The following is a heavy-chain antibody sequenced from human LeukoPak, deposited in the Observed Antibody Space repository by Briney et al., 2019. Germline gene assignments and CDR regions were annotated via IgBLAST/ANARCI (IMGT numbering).Heavy chain of an antibody. CDR2: IKQDGSEK. D-gene: IGHD6-6*01. CDR1: GFTFSSYW. J-gene: IGHJ3*02. CDR3: AKDSSFSASGAFDI. V-gene: IGHV3-7*03. Sequence: GGSLRLSCAASGFTFSSYWMSWVRQAPGKGLEWVANIKQDGSEKYYVDSVKGRFTISRDNAKNSLYLQMNSLRAEDMALYYCAKDSSFSASGAFDIWGQGTMVTVSS.